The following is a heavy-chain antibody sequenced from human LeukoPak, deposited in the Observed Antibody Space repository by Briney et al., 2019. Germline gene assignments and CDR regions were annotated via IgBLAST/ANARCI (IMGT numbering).Heavy chain of an antibody. V-gene: IGHV4-34*01. CDR1: GGSFSGYY. D-gene: IGHD4-23*01. CDR3: ARLRSYGGNRGIDY. CDR2: INHSGST. J-gene: IGHJ4*02. Sequence: TSSETLSLTCAVYGGSFSGYYWSWIRQPPGKGLEWIGEINHSGSTNYNPSLKSRVTISVDTSKNQFSLRLSSVTAADTAIYYCARLRSYGGNRGIDYWGQGTLVAVSS.